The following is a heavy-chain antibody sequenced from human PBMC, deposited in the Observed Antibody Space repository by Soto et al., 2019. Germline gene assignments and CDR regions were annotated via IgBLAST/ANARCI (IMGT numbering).Heavy chain of an antibody. D-gene: IGHD5-18*01. Sequence: QVQLVQSGPEVKKPGSSVKVSCKASGDTFNSYVITWVRQAPGQGLEWLGGIITAFGTTSYAQNFQDRLTITADEAATTDHMELRSLTSDDTATYYCTRSYGYTFGGSLDNWGQGTLVTVSS. CDR2: IITAFGTT. CDR1: GDTFNSYV. CDR3: TRSYGYTFGGSLDN. J-gene: IGHJ4*02. V-gene: IGHV1-69*01.